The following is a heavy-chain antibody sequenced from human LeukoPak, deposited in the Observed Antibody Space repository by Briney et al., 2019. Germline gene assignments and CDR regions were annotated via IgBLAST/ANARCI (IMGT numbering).Heavy chain of an antibody. D-gene: IGHD2-15*01. CDR1: GDSISSVSYY. Sequence: PSETLSLTCTVSGDSISSVSYYWGWIRQPPGKGLAWIGSIYYSGSTYYNPSLKSRVTISVDTSKNQFSLKLSSVTAADTAVYYCARRYLGYCSGSSCPLNYYGVDVWGQGTTVTVSS. CDR3: ARRYLGYCSGSSCPLNYYGVDV. CDR2: IYYSGST. J-gene: IGHJ6*02. V-gene: IGHV4-39*01.